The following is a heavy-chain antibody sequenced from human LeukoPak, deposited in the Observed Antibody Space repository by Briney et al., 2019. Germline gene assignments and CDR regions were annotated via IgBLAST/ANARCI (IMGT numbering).Heavy chain of an antibody. V-gene: IGHV3-21*01. CDR1: GFTFSSYS. Sequence: GGSLRLSCAASGFTFSSYSMNWVRQAPGKGLEWVSSISSSSSYIYYADSVKGRFTISRDNAKNSLYLQMNSLRAEDTAVYYCARFQYYYDSSGYYDYYYMDVWGKGTTVTVSS. J-gene: IGHJ6*03. CDR3: ARFQYYYDSSGYYDYYYMDV. D-gene: IGHD3-22*01. CDR2: ISSSSSYI.